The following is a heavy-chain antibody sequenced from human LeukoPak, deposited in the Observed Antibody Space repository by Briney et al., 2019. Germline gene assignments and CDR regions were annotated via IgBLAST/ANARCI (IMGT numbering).Heavy chain of an antibody. CDR1: GGSISSSSAY. V-gene: IGHV4-39*01. CDR3: ARGRGGPGVRDYFDY. Sequence: SETLSLTCTVSGGSISSSSAYWGWIRQFPGKGLEWMGSILYSGSTYYIPSLKSRLTISADTSKNQFSLKLSSVTAADTAVYYCARGRGGPGVRDYFDYWGQGTLVTVSS. D-gene: IGHD3-10*01. CDR2: ILYSGST. J-gene: IGHJ4*02.